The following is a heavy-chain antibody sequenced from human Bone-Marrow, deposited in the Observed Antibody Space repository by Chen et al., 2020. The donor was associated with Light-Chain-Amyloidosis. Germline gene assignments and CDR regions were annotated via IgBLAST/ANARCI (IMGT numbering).Heavy chain of an antibody. V-gene: IGHV6-1*01. CDR3: ARSRLDIVVVPAAIRDAFDI. D-gene: IGHD2-2*02. CDR1: GDSVSSNSAA. J-gene: IGHJ3*02. Sequence: QVQLQQSGPGLVKPSQTLSLTCAIPGDSVSSNSAAWNWIRQSPSRGLEWLGRTYYRSKWYNDYAVSVKSRITINPDTSKNQFSLQLNSVTPEDTAVYYCARSRLDIVVVPAAIRDAFDIWGQGTMVTVSS. CDR2: TYYRSKWYN.